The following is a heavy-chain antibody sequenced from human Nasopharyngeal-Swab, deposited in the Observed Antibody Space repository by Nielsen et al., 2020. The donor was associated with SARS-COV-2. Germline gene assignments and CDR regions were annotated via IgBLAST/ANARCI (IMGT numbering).Heavy chain of an antibody. CDR2: ISSSGSPI. Sequence: GRSLRLSCAPSAFTFSSHETNCVRQPPGKGLEWVSYISSSGSPIYYAGSVKGRLTISRDNAKNPLCLQMNSLRAEDTAVYYCARDQRSRGGMDYWGQGTLVTVSS. CDR3: ARDQRSRGGMDY. V-gene: IGHV3-48*03. CDR1: AFTFSSHE. J-gene: IGHJ4*02. D-gene: IGHD4-17*01.